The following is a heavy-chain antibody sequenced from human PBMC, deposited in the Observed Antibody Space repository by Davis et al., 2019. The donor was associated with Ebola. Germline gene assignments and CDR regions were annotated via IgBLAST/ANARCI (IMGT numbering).Heavy chain of an antibody. V-gene: IGHV3-7*01. Sequence: GESLKISCAASGFTVSSNYMNWVRQAPGKGLEWVANIKQDGSVKYYVDSVKGRFTISRDNAKNSLYLQMNSLRAEDTAVYYCARDFRYGEEGDYWGQGTLVTVSS. CDR1: GFTVSSNY. D-gene: IGHD4-17*01. CDR3: ARDFRYGEEGDY. CDR2: IKQDGSVK. J-gene: IGHJ4*02.